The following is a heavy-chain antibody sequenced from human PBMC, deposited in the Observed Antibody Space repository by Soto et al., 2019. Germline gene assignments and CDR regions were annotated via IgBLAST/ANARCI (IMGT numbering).Heavy chain of an antibody. D-gene: IGHD1-26*01. V-gene: IGHV3-74*01. CDR3: ARGGAMGGDY. J-gene: IGHJ4*02. CDR1: GFTFDTHW. CDR2: IYFDGITT. Sequence: HPGGSLRLSCTASGFTFDTHWMHWVRQAPGKGLVWVSRIYFDGITTNYADSVKGRLTVSRDNAKNTVYLHVNTLRDEDTAVYYCARGGAMGGDYWGQGTLVTVSS.